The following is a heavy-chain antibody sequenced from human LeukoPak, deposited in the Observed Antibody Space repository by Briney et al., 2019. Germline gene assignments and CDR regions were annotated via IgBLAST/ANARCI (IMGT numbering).Heavy chain of an antibody. D-gene: IGHD3/OR15-3a*01. V-gene: IGHV4-39*01. J-gene: IGHJ4*02. Sequence: SETLSLTCTVSGGSISSSSYYWGWIRQPPGKGLEWIGSIYYTGNTYYNASLKSQVSISIDTSKNQFSLKLTSVTAADTSVYYCARQTGSGLFILPGGQGTLVTVSS. CDR2: IYYTGNT. CDR1: GGSISSSSYY. CDR3: ARQTGSGLFILP.